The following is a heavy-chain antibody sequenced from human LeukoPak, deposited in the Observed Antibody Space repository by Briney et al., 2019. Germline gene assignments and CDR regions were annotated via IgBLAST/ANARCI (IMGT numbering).Heavy chain of an antibody. CDR2: ISGSGGST. J-gene: IGHJ4*02. Sequence: QSGGSLRLSCAASGFTFSSYAMSWVRQAPGKGLEWVSAISGSGGSTYYADSVKGRFTISRDNSKNTLYLQMNSLRADDTAVYYCAKDRGRYCSGGSRYPFDYWGQGTLVTVSS. D-gene: IGHD2-15*01. V-gene: IGHV3-23*01. CDR3: AKDRGRYCSGGSRYPFDY. CDR1: GFTFSSYA.